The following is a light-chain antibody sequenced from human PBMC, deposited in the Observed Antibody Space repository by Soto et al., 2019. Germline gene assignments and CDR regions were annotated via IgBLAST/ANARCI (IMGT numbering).Light chain of an antibody. J-gene: IGKJ1*01. CDR3: QQYNNWPMT. Sequence: EIVMTQSPATLSVSPGERATLSCRASQSVSSNLAWYQQKPGQAPRLLIYGASTRATGIPARFSGSGSGTEFTLTISSLQSEDFVVYYCQQYNNWPMTCGQGTKVDLK. CDR1: QSVSSN. V-gene: IGKV3-15*01. CDR2: GAS.